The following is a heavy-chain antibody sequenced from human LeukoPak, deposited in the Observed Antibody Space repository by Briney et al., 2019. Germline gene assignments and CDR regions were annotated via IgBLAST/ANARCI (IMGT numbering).Heavy chain of an antibody. D-gene: IGHD2-21*02. J-gene: IGHJ4*02. CDR3: ARKRYCGGDCYSHFDY. CDR2: INHSGSA. V-gene: IGHV4-34*01. Sequence: SETLSLTCAVYGGSFSGYYWSWIRQPPGKGLEWIGEINHSGSANYNPSLKSRVTISVDTSKNQFSLKLSSVTAADTAVYYCARKRYCGGDCYSHFDYWGQGTLVTVSS. CDR1: GGSFSGYY.